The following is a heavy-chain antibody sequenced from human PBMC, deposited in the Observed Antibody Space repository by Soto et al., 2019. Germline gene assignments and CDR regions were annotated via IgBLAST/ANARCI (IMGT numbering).Heavy chain of an antibody. J-gene: IGHJ6*02. Sequence: PGGSLRLSCAASGFTFSSYAMSWVRQAPGKGLEWVSAISGSGGSTYYADSVKGRFTISRDNSKNTLYLQMNSLRAEDTAVYYCARLGPYDSSGYPYYYGMDVWGQGTTVTVSS. CDR3: ARLGPYDSSGYPYYYGMDV. CDR1: GFTFSSYA. D-gene: IGHD3-22*01. CDR2: ISGSGGST. V-gene: IGHV3-23*01.